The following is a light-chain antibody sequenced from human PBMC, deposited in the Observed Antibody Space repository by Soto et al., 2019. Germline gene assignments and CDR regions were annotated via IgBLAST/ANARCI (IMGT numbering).Light chain of an antibody. V-gene: IGKV3-20*01. Sequence: EIVMTQSPATLSVSPGERATLSCRASQSVSSNLAWYQQKPGQAPRLLIYGTFKRATGIPDRFSGGGSGTDFTLTITRLEPEDLAVYYCQQYSSSPLTFGGGTKVDIK. CDR1: QSVSSN. CDR2: GTF. J-gene: IGKJ4*01. CDR3: QQYSSSPLT.